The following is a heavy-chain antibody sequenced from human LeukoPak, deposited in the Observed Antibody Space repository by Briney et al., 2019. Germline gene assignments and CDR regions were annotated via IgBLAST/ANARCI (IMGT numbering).Heavy chain of an antibody. V-gene: IGHV3-33*01. CDR1: GFTFSKYG. CDR3: ARVAGSMLDY. J-gene: IGHJ4*02. CDR2: IWFDASKK. Sequence: GRSLRLSCAASGFTFSKYGMHWVRQAPGKGLEWVAVIWFDASKKEYADSVKGRFTISRDNSNDMVYLQMNSLRPEDTALYYCARVAGSMLDYWGQGTLVTVSS.